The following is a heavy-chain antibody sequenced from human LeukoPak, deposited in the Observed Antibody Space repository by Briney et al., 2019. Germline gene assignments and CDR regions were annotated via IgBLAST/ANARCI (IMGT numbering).Heavy chain of an antibody. J-gene: IGHJ4*02. CDR1: GGSISSSNW. D-gene: IGHD5-18*01. CDR2: IYHSGST. Sequence: SETLSLTCAVSGGSISSSNWWSWVRQPPGKGLEWIGEIYHSGSTNYNPSLKSRVTISVDKSKNQFSLKLSSVTAADTAVYYCASRVRIQPWINPLDYWGQGTLVTVSS. V-gene: IGHV4-4*02. CDR3: ASRVRIQPWINPLDY.